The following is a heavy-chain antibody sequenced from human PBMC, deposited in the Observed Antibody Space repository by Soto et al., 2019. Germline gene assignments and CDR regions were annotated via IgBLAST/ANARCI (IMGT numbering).Heavy chain of an antibody. V-gene: IGHV1-69*06. Sequence: SVKVSCKASGGTFSSYAISWVRQAPGQGLEWMGGIIPIFGTANYAQKFQGRVTITADKSTSTAYMELSSLRSEDTAVYYCAAEESATRFDYWGQGTLVTVSS. CDR3: AAEESATRFDY. D-gene: IGHD2-15*01. J-gene: IGHJ4*02. CDR2: IIPIFGTA. CDR1: GGTFSSYA.